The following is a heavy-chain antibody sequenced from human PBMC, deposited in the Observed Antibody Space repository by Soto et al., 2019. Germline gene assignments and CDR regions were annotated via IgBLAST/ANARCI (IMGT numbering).Heavy chain of an antibody. CDR3: VRVFPPAY. CDR2: IKTKSHGETT. J-gene: IGHJ4*02. D-gene: IGHD3-10*01. Sequence: VQLVESGGRLVQPGRSLRLSCTVSGFALGIHGLSWFRQAPGRGLEWVGVIKTKSHGETTHYAASVEGRFTISRDSPDSVAYLQMIHLRTEDTGVYYCVRVFPPAYSGQGTLVNVST. CDR1: GFALGIHG. V-gene: IGHV3-49*01.